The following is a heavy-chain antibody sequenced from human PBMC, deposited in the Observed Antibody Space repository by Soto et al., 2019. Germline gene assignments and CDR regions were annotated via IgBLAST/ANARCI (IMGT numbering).Heavy chain of an antibody. Sequence: EVQLVESGGGLVKPGGSLRLSCAASGXTXXXYSMNWVRQAPGKGLEWVSSISSSSSYIYYADSVKGRFTISRDNAKNSLYLQMNSLRAEDTAVYYCARDAARGYEFDYWGQGTLVTVSS. D-gene: IGHD5-12*01. V-gene: IGHV3-21*01. J-gene: IGHJ4*02. CDR1: GXTXXXYS. CDR3: ARDAARGYEFDY. CDR2: ISSSSSYI.